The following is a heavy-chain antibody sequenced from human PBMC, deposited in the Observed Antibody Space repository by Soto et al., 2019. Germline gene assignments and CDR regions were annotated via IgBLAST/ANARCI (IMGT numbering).Heavy chain of an antibody. CDR3: AHSSSGRAVDI. Sequence: QVQLQESGPGLVKPSQTLSLTCTVSGGSISSGDYYWSWIRQPPGKGLEWIGYIYYSGSTYYDPSHTRRVTIPADTSNIQFSPQLRSVTPPDTAVYSCAHSSSGRAVDIWGQGTMVTVSS. J-gene: IGHJ3*02. CDR1: GGSISSGDYY. V-gene: IGHV4-30-4*01. CDR2: IYYSGST. D-gene: IGHD6-19*01.